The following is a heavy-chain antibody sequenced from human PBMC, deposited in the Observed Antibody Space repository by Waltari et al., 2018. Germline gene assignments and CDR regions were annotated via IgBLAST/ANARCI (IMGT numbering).Heavy chain of an antibody. CDR3: ARRRDSYGKGEYYFDY. J-gene: IGHJ4*02. V-gene: IGHV5-51*01. Sequence: EVQLVQSGAEVKKPGESLKLSCKGSGYSFTSYWIGWVRQMPGKGLEWMGIIYPGDSDTRYSPSFQGQVTISADKSISTAYLQWSSLKASDTAMYYCARRRDSYGKGEYYFDYWGQGTLVTVSS. D-gene: IGHD5-18*01. CDR2: IYPGDSDT. CDR1: GYSFTSYW.